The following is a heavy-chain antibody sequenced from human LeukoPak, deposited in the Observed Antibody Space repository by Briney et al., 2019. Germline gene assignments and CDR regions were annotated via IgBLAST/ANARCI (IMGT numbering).Heavy chain of an antibody. D-gene: IGHD5-12*01. CDR2: INTNTGNP. CDR1: GYTFTSYA. CDR3: ARLVWWLPQGGAFDI. J-gene: IGHJ3*02. V-gene: IGHV7-4-1*02. Sequence: GASVKVSCKASGYTFTSYAMNWVRQAPEQGLEWMGWINTNTGNPTYAQGFTGRFVFSLDTSVSTAYLQISSLKAEDTAVYYCARLVWWLPQGGAFDIWGQGTMVTVSS.